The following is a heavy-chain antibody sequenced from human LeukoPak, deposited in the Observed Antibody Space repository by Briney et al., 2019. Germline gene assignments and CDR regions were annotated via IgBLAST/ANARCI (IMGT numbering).Heavy chain of an antibody. Sequence: GGSLTLSCAASGFPLSCYPMRWVRHAPEGGGVWVSAIRESGDRTYYADSVKGRFTISRDKSKNTLYLQMNSLRAEDTAVYYCVREYDSGGYCGIDYWGQGTLVTVSS. D-gene: IGHD3-22*01. CDR2: IRESGDRT. CDR3: VREYDSGGYCGIDY. CDR1: GFPLSCYP. V-gene: IGHV3-23*01. J-gene: IGHJ4*02.